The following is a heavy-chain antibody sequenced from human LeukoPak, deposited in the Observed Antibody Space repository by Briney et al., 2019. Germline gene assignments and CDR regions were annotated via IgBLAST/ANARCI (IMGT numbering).Heavy chain of an antibody. J-gene: IGHJ4*02. D-gene: IGHD1-26*01. V-gene: IGHV3-23*01. Sequence: GGSLRLSCAASGFTFSSYAMNWVRQAPGKGLEWVSAITGSDDRTYYADSVKGRFTISRDNSKNTLYLQMNSLRAEDTAIYYCAKEYTGTFSPFPSYFDNWGQGTLVTVSS. CDR2: ITGSDDRT. CDR1: GFTFSSYA. CDR3: AKEYTGTFSPFPSYFDN.